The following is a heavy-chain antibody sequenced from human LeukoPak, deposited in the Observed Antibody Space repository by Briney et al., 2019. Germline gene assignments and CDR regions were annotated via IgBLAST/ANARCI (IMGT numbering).Heavy chain of an antibody. CDR3: ARDLGWLQSDY. V-gene: IGHV3-7*01. Sequence: GGSLSLSSVASGFSCSDHWLNWFRQAPGKGLEWVATIKKDGSEQYYVDSMKGGFTISRDNAKNSVYLQINSLRAEDTAVYYCARDLGWLQSDYWGQGTLVTVSS. D-gene: IGHD5-24*01. CDR1: GFSCSDHW. CDR2: IKKDGSEQ. J-gene: IGHJ4*02.